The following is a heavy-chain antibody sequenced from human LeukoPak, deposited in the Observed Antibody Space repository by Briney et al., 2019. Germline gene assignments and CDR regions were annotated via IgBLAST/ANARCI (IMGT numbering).Heavy chain of an antibody. J-gene: IGHJ4*02. Sequence: PSETLSLTCTVSGGSISGSGFYWGWIRQSSGMRLEYIGSVHHSGRTYYNPSLNSRVTISVDTSKNEFSLRLNSATAADTAVYYCARPNTSGWSSIWGYWGQGALVTVSS. D-gene: IGHD6-19*01. CDR2: VHHSGRT. CDR1: GGSISGSGFY. CDR3: ARPNTSGWSSIWGY. V-gene: IGHV4-39*01.